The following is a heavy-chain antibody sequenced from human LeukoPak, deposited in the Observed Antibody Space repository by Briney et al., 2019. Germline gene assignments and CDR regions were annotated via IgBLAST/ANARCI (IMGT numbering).Heavy chain of an antibody. Sequence: ASVKVSCKASGYTFTGYYMHWVRQAPGQGLEWMGWINPNSGGTNYAQKFQGRVTMTRDTSISTAYMELSRLRSDDTAVYHCARDRASGSYADAFDIWGQGTMVTVSS. J-gene: IGHJ3*02. CDR3: ARDRASGSYADAFDI. CDR2: INPNSGGT. D-gene: IGHD1-26*01. CDR1: GYTFTGYY. V-gene: IGHV1-2*02.